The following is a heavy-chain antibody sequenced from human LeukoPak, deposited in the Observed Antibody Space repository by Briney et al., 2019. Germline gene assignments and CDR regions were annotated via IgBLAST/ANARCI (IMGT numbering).Heavy chain of an antibody. CDR1: GGTFSSYA. CDR3: ASSVQLERQALDY. CDR2: IIPIFGTA. D-gene: IGHD1-1*01. V-gene: IGHV1-69*05. J-gene: IGHJ4*02. Sequence: SVKVSCKASGGTFSSYAISWVRQAPGQGLEWMGGIIPIFGTANYAQKFQGRVTITTDESTSTAYMELSSLRSEDTAVYYCASSVQLERQALDYWGQGTLVTVSS.